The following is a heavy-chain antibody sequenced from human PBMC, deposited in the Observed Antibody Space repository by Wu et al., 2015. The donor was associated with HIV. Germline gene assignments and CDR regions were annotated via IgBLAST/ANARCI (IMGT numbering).Heavy chain of an antibody. CDR3: AISSGWSHYYGMAI. V-gene: IGHV1-69*05. J-gene: IGHJ6*02. D-gene: IGHD6-19*01. CDR2: IIPMFGTT. CDR1: GGTFSTYA. Sequence: QVQLVQSGAELKKPGSSVKVSCKASGGTFSTYAISWVRQAPGQRLEWMGGIIPMFGTTNYAQKFQATVTITTDESTTTTYMELSSLRSADTAVYYCAISSGWSHYYGMAIWGQGTTVTVSS.